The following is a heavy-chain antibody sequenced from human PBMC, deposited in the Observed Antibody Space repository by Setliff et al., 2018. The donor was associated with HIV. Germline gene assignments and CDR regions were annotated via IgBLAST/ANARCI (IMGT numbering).Heavy chain of an antibody. CDR1: GFTFTDYW. D-gene: IGHD6-6*01. J-gene: IGHJ4*02. Sequence: PGGSLRLSCAASGFTFTDYWLHWVRQVPGQGLVWVSRINVDGSSISYADSVKGRFTISRDNAKNTLSLQMNSLRAEDTAVYYCARLPQDVRSSIDFWGQGTLVTVSS. CDR2: INVDGSSI. V-gene: IGHV3-74*01. CDR3: ARLPQDVRSSIDF.